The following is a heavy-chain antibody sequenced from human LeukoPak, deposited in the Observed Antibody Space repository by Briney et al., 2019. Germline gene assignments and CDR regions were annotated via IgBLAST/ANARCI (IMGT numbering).Heavy chain of an antibody. V-gene: IGHV4-4*07. CDR3: ARDHDSSGYYYSYAFDI. J-gene: IGHJ3*02. CDR2: IYTSGST. CDR1: GGSISSYY. D-gene: IGHD3-22*01. Sequence: SETLSLTCTVSGGSISSYYWSWIRQPAGKGLEWIGRIYTSGSTSYNPSLKSRVTMSVDTSKNQFSLKLSSVTAADTAVYYCARDHDSSGYYYSYAFDIWGRGTMVTVSS.